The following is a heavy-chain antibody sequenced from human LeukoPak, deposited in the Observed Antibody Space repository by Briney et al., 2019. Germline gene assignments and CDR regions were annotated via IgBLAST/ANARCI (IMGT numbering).Heavy chain of an antibody. D-gene: IGHD5-12*01. Sequence: GGSLRLSCAASGFTFSDYYMSWIRQAPGKGLEWVSYISSYGSTINYADSVKGRFTISRDNGKNSLYLQMSSLTAEDTAVYYCARDWRSGYSNGQEAPPYNWFDPWGQGTLVTVSS. CDR1: GFTFSDYY. V-gene: IGHV3-11*04. CDR3: ARDWRSGYSNGQEAPPYNWFDP. CDR2: ISSYGSTI. J-gene: IGHJ5*02.